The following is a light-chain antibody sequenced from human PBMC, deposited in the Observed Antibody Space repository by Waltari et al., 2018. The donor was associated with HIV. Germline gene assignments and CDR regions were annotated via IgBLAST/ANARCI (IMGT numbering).Light chain of an antibody. V-gene: IGLV2-14*03. CDR2: NVN. CDR1: SGDVGGYNF. CDR3: SSYTSSGPRYVL. J-gene: IGLJ2*01. Sequence: QSALTQPASVSGSPGQSIPISCTGTSGDVGGYNFVYWYQKPPGKAPKLIIYNVNSRPSGVSIRFSGSRSANTASLTISGLQAEDEADYFCSSYTSSGPRYVLFGGGTRLTVL.